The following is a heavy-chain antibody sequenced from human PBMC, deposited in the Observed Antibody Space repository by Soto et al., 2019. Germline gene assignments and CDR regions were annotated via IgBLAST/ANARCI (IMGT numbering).Heavy chain of an antibody. V-gene: IGHV4-4*02. CDR1: GGSVSSTNW. J-gene: IGHJ4*02. CDR2: ICHGGTT. D-gene: IGHD2-15*01. CDR3: ARHIAVPTTRGFDY. Sequence: QVQLQESGPGLVKPSGTLSLTCTVSGGSVSSTNWWSWVRQAPGEGLEWIGEICHGGTTNYNPSLKSRVVMSMDTSTHPLSLRLHSVTAADTALYFCARHIAVPTTRGFDYWGQGTLVTVSS.